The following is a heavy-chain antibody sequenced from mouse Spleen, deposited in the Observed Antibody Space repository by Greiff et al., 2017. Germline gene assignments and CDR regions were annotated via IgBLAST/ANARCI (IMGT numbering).Heavy chain of an antibody. CDR2: INSNGGST. J-gene: IGHJ2*01. CDR3: ARLRSNYGFDY. V-gene: IGHV5-6-2*01. Sequence: EVMLVESGGGLVKPGGSLKLSCAASGFTFSSYAMSWVRQTPEKRLEWVAAINSNGGSTYYPDTVKDRFTISRDNAKNTLYLQMSSLRSEDTALYYCARLRSNYGFDYWGQGTTLTVSS. CDR1: GFTFSSYA. D-gene: IGHD2-5*01.